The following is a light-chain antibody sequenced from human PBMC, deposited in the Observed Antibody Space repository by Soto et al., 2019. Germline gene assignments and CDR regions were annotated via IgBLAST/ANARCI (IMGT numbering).Light chain of an antibody. CDR3: QQYHYSPYT. J-gene: IGKJ5*01. CDR1: QSVSSL. V-gene: IGKV3-15*01. Sequence: VLTQSPATLSVSPGERVTLSCRASQSVSSLLAWYQQKPGQAPRLLIYSTSTRDTGIPARFSGSGSGTEFTLTLSSLQSEDFAIYYCQQYHYSPYTFGKGTRLEI. CDR2: STS.